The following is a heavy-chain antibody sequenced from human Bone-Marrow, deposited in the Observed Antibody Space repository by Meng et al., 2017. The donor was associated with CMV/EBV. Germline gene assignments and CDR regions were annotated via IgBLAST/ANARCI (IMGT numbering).Heavy chain of an antibody. Sequence: GESLKISCAASGFTFSSYWKSWVRQAPGKGLEWVSNIKQDGSEKYYVDSVKGRFTISRDNAKNSLYLQMNSLSAEDTAVYDCARQMGYYYDSSGSYYYYGMDVWGQGTTVTVSS. D-gene: IGHD3-22*01. CDR1: GFTFSSYW. CDR2: IKQDGSEK. V-gene: IGHV3-7*01. J-gene: IGHJ6*02. CDR3: ARQMGYYYDSSGSYYYYGMDV.